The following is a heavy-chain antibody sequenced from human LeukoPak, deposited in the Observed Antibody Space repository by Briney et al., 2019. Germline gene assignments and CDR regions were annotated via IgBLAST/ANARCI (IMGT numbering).Heavy chain of an antibody. Sequence: GGSLRLSCAASGLSFNTYWMTWVRQAPGKGLEWVANINQDGSEKNYVGSVKGRFTISRDSAKKSLYLQMNSLRAEDTAVYYCGRGPGYRSDYWGQGTLVTASS. CDR1: GLSFNTYW. D-gene: IGHD5-12*01. J-gene: IGHJ4*02. CDR2: INQDGSEK. CDR3: GRGPGYRSDY. V-gene: IGHV3-7*05.